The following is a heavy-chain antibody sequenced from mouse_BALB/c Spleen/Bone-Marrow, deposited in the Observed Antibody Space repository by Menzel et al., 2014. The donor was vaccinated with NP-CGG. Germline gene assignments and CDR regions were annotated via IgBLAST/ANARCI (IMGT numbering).Heavy chain of an antibody. D-gene: IGHD2-4*01. V-gene: IGHV5-6*01. CDR1: GFTFSSYG. CDR3: ARQTYYDYDGYSDC. J-gene: IGHJ2*01. CDR2: ISSGGSYT. Sequence: DVHLVESGGDLVKPGGSLKLSCAASGFTFSSYGMPWVRQTPDKRLEWVATISSGGSYTYYPDSVKGRFTISRDNAKNTLYLQMSSLKSEDTAMYYCARQTYYDYDGYSDCWGQGTTLPVSS.